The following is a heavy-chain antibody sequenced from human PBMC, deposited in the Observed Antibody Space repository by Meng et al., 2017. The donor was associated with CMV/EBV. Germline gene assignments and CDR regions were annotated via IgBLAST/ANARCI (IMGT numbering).Heavy chain of an antibody. D-gene: IGHD1-26*01. J-gene: IGHJ3*02. CDR1: GFTFDDYG. V-gene: IGHV3-20*01. Sequence: ETLSLTCAASGFTFDDYGMSWVRQAPGKGLEWVSGINWNGGSTGYADSVKGRFTISRDNAKNSLYLQMNSLRAEDTALYHCARVGYSGSYYDDAFDIWGQGTMVTVSS. CDR3: ARVGYSGSYYDDAFDI. CDR2: INWNGGST.